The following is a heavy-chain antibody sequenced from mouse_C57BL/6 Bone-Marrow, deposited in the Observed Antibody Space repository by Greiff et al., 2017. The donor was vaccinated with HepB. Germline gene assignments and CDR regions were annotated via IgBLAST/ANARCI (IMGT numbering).Heavy chain of an antibody. J-gene: IGHJ2*01. CDR2: ISDGGSYT. CDR1: GFTFSSYA. CDR3: ARDYYDYYFDY. D-gene: IGHD2-4*01. V-gene: IGHV5-4*01. Sequence: DVKLVESGGGLVKPGGSLKLSCAASGFTFSSYAMSWVRQTPEKRLEWVATISDGGSYTYYPDNVKGRFTISRDNAKNNLYLQMSHLKSEDTAMYYCARDYYDYYFDYWGQGTTLTVSS.